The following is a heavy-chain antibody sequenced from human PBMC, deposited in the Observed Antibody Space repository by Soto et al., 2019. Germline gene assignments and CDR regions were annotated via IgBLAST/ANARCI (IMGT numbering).Heavy chain of an antibody. CDR2: ISNSGRTI. CDR1: GFSFSDYY. D-gene: IGHD2-21*01. Sequence: QVQLVESGGGLVKPGGSLRLSCAASGFSFSDYYMSWIRQAPGKGLEWISYISNSGRTIYYADSLKGRFTISRDNAKNSLYLQMNSLRVDDTAMYYCARLPYPCGWCDPWGQGTLVTVSS. CDR3: ARLPYPCGWCDP. V-gene: IGHV3-11*01. J-gene: IGHJ5*02.